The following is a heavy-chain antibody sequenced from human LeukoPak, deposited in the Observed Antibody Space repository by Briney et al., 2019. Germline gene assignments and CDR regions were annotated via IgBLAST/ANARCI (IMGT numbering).Heavy chain of an antibody. J-gene: IGHJ6*02. CDR1: GYTFTSYG. Sequence: ASVKVSCKASGYTFTSYGISWVRQAPGQGLEWMGWISAYNGNTNYAQELQGRVTMTTDTSTSTAYMELRSLRSDGTAVYYCAREGNIVVVPAAIDYYGMDVWGQGTTVTVSS. D-gene: IGHD2-2*01. CDR2: ISAYNGNT. V-gene: IGHV1-18*01. CDR3: AREGNIVVVPAAIDYYGMDV.